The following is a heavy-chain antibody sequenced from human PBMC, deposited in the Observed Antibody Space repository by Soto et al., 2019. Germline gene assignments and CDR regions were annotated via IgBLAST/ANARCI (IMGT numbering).Heavy chain of an antibody. D-gene: IGHD3-9*01. CDR2: ISSSTIYT. Sequence: QVQLVESGGGLVKPGGSLRLSCAASGFTFSDYYMSWIRQAPGKGLEWVSYISSSTIYTNYADSVKGRFTISRDNAXISLYLQMNSLRAEDTAVYYCARDADILTGSDAFDIWGQGTMVTVSS. CDR3: ARDADILTGSDAFDI. J-gene: IGHJ3*02. V-gene: IGHV3-11*05. CDR1: GFTFSDYY.